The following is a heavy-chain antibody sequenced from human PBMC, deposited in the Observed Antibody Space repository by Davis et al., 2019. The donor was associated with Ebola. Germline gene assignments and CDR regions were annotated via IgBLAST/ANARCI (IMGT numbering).Heavy chain of an antibody. Sequence: SVKVSCKASGGTFSSYAISWVRQAPGQGLEWMGGIIPIFGTANYAQKFQGRVTITADESTSTAYMELSSLRSDDTAVYYCARESVPAIEASLLWVNYYFDFWGQGTLVTVSS. CDR1: GGTFSSYA. J-gene: IGHJ4*02. CDR3: ARESVPAIEASLLWVNYYFDF. CDR2: IIPIFGTA. D-gene: IGHD2-2*02. V-gene: IGHV1-69*13.